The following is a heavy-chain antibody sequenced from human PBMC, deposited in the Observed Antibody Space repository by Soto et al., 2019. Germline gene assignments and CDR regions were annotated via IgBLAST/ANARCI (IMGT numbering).Heavy chain of an antibody. V-gene: IGHV3-30*18. D-gene: IGHD1-26*01. CDR3: AKGLLAIVGTTLPRDAFNI. Sequence: GWSLRLACASSGFSFTTYVMHWVRQAPGKGLEWVAVISHDGSYKYYGDAVKGRFTISRDTSKNAVYLEMNSLRPEDTAVYYCAKGLLAIVGTTLPRDAFNIWGQGTMVTVSS. J-gene: IGHJ3*02. CDR2: ISHDGSYK. CDR1: GFSFTTYV.